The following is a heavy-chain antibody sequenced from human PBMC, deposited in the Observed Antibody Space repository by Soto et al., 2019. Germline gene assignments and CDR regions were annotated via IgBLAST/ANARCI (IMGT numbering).Heavy chain of an antibody. Sequence: ASVKVSCKASGYTFTSYGISWVRQAPGQGLEWMGWISAYNGNTNYAQKLQGRVTMTTDTSTSTAYMELRSLRSDDTAVYYCARVRSSSSGSLYYYGMDVWGQGTTVTVSS. CDR2: ISAYNGNT. J-gene: IGHJ6*02. D-gene: IGHD6-6*01. CDR3: ARVRSSSSGSLYYYGMDV. V-gene: IGHV1-18*04. CDR1: GYTFTSYG.